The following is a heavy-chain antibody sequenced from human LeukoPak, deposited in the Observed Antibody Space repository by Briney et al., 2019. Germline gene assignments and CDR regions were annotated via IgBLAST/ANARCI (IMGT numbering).Heavy chain of an antibody. CDR3: AKDQQLVRNWWFDP. D-gene: IGHD6-6*01. CDR1: GFTFSSYG. CDR2: IRYDGSNK. Sequence: PGGSLRLSCAASGFTFSSYGMHWVRQAPGKGLEWVACIRYDGSNKYYADSVKGRFTISRDNSKNTLYLQMNSLRAEDTAVYYCAKDQQLVRNWWFDPWGQGTLVTVSS. J-gene: IGHJ5*02. V-gene: IGHV3-30*02.